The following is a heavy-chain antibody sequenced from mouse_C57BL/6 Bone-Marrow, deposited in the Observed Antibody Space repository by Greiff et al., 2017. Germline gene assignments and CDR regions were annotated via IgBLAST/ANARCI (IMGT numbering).Heavy chain of an antibody. CDR1: GYSFTNYN. J-gene: IGHJ4*01. Sequence: VQLKESGPELVKPGASVKISCKASGYSFTNYNMNWVKQSNGKSLEWIGVINPNYGTTSYNQKFKGKATLTVDQSSSTAYMQRNSLTSEDSAVYYGAKLPLYYYAMDYWGQGTSVTVSS. CDR2: INPNYGTT. CDR3: AKLPLYYYAMDY. V-gene: IGHV1-39*01. D-gene: IGHD2-1*01.